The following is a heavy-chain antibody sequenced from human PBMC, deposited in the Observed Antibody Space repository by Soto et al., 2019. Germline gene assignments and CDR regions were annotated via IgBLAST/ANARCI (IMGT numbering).Heavy chain of an antibody. J-gene: IGHJ4*02. D-gene: IGHD2-2*01. V-gene: IGHV3-15*01. CDR2: IKNKADGGTT. CDR3: TTGWSSKDY. CDR1: GFIFVTPG. Sequence: EVQLVESGGGLVKPGGPLKFSGAASGFIFVTPGLTGFRQAPGKGLEWVGRIKNKADGGTTDFAAPVKGRFFISRDDSKNTLYLQMNSLKAEDTAVYFCTTGWSSKDYWGQGTLVTVSS.